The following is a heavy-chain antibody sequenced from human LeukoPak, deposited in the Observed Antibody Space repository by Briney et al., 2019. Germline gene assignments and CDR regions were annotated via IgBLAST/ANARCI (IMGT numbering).Heavy chain of an antibody. CDR2: MNPNSGNT. CDR3: ARDSYSSSSGFDP. J-gene: IGHJ5*02. Sequence: ASVKVSCKASGYTFISYDINWVRQATAQGLEWMGWMNPNSGNTGYAQKFQGRVTMTRNTSISTAYMELGSLRSEDTAVYYCARDSYSSSSGFDPWGQGTLVTVSS. CDR1: GYTFISYD. V-gene: IGHV1-8*01. D-gene: IGHD6-6*01.